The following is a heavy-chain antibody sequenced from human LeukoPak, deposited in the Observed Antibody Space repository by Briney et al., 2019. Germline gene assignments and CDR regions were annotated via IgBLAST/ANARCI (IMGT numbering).Heavy chain of an antibody. CDR2: IYHSGST. CDR1: DYSVNSGYY. D-gene: IGHD3-22*01. CDR3: ARDLREGVPYYYDSSGQEPYYFDY. Sequence: PSETLSLTCTVSDYSVNSGYYWDWIRQPPGKGLEWIGSIYHSGSTYYNPSLKSRVTISVDTSKNQFSLKLSSVTAADTAVYYCARDLREGVPYYYDSSGQEPYYFDYWGQGTLVTVSS. V-gene: IGHV4-38-2*02. J-gene: IGHJ4*02.